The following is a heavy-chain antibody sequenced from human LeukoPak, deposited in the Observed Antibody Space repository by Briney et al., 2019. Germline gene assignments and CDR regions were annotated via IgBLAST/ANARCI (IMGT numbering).Heavy chain of an antibody. CDR1: RFIFSDYG. V-gene: IGHV3-30*02. D-gene: IGHD3-10*01. Sequence: GGSLRLSCTASRFIFSDYGMHWVRQAPGKGLDGVAFIRYNGNNQYYADSVKGRFTISRDNSKNTLYLQMNSLKGDDTAVYYCAKDSAFYYIDVWGKGTTVIISS. CDR2: IRYNGNNQ. CDR3: AKDSAFYYIDV. J-gene: IGHJ6*03.